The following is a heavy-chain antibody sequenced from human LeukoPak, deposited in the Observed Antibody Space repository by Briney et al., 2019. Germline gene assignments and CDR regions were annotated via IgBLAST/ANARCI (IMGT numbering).Heavy chain of an antibody. CDR2: ISSSSITI. CDR1: GFTFSSYS. V-gene: IGHV3-48*02. D-gene: IGHD4-23*01. Sequence: GGSLRLSCAASGFTFSSYSMNWVRQAPGKGLEWVSYISSSSITIYYADSVKGRFTISRDNAKNSLYLQMNSLRDEDTAVYYCARDYTPTTVVTSEIDYWGQGTLDTVSS. CDR3: ARDYTPTTVVTSEIDY. J-gene: IGHJ4*02.